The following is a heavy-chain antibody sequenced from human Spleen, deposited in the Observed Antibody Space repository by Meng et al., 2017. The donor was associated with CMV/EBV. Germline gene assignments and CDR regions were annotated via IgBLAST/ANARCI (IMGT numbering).Heavy chain of an antibody. D-gene: IGHD6-6*01. CDR3: ARGGAARAGGYFDY. V-gene: IGHV4-4*02. CDR2: INHSGST. Sequence: SETLSLTCAVSGGSISSSNWWSWVRQPPGKGLEWIGEINHSGSTNYNPSLKSRVTISVDTSKNQFSLKLSSVTAADTAVYYCARGGAARAGGYFDYWGQGTLVTVSS. J-gene: IGHJ4*02. CDR1: GGSISSSNW.